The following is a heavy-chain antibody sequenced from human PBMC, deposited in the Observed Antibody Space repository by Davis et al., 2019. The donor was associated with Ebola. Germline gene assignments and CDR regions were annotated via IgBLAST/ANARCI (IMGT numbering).Heavy chain of an antibody. CDR2: IRYDGSNK. J-gene: IGHJ4*02. Sequence: GESLKISCAASGFTFSSYGMHWVRQAPGKGLEWVAFIRYDGSNKYYADSVKGRFTISRDNSKNTLYLQMNSLRAEDTAVYYCANSGSYNWGQGTLVTVSS. CDR3: ANSGSYN. D-gene: IGHD1-26*01. CDR1: GFTFSSYG. V-gene: IGHV3-30*02.